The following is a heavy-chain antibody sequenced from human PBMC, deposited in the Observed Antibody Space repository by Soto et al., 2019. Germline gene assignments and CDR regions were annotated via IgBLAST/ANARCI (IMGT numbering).Heavy chain of an antibody. V-gene: IGHV3-23*01. CDR2: ISGSGGST. D-gene: IGHD3-10*02. CDR1: GFTFSSYA. J-gene: IGHJ5*02. Sequence: PGGSLKLSCAASGFTFSSYAMSWVRQAPGKGLEWVSAISGSGGSTYYADSVKGRFTISRDNSKNTLYLQMNSLRAEDTAVYYRAKGFSIAADVFWFDPWGQGTLVIVSS. CDR3: AKGFSIAADVFWFDP.